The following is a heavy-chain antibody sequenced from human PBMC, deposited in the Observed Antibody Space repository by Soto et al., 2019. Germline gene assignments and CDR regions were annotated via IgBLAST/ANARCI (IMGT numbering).Heavy chain of an antibody. J-gene: IGHJ6*02. V-gene: IGHV2-5*01. D-gene: IGHD6-13*01. CDR3: AHRLPGPSGYDV. CDR1: GLSRNRGVVG. CDR2: IYWNDEQ. Sequence: QITLKESGPTLVKPTQTLTLTCTFSGLSRNRGVVGVGWIRQPPGEALQWLALIYWNDEQYYNPSLRNRLTSTRDTSKNQVVLTMTNMDPVDTATYYCAHRLPGPSGYDVWGQGTTVTVSS.